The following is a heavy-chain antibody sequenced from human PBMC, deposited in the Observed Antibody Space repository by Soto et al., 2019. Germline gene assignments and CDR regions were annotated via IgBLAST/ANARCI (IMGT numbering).Heavy chain of an antibody. CDR3: ARRIVATIYSFDY. V-gene: IGHV4-31*03. Sequence: QVQLQESGPGLVKPSQTLSLTCTVSGSSISSGGYFWSRFPQHPGKGLQWIGYIDYSGSTYYNPSLKSRVTISVVTSKTQCSLKLSSVTAADTAVYYCARRIVATIYSFDYWGQGTLVTVSS. CDR1: GSSISSGGYF. CDR2: IDYSGST. J-gene: IGHJ4*02. D-gene: IGHD5-12*01.